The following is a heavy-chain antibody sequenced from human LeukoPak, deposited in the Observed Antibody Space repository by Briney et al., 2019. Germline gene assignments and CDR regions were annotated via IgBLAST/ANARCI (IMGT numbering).Heavy chain of an antibody. CDR3: AKDRRYYGSGSSIDY. V-gene: IGHV3-23*01. J-gene: IGHJ4*02. Sequence: GGSLRLSCAASGFTFSSYAMSWVRQAPGKGLEWVSAISGSGGSTYYADSVKGWFTISRDNSKNTLYLQMNSLRAEDTAVYYCAKDRRYYGSGSSIDYWGQGTLVTVSS. CDR2: ISGSGGST. CDR1: GFTFSSYA. D-gene: IGHD3-10*01.